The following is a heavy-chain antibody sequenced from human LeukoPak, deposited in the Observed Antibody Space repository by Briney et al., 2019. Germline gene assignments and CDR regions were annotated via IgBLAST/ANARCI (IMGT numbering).Heavy chain of an antibody. CDR2: FNTDRSRT. D-gene: IGHD3-3*01. Sequence: PGGSLRLSCAASGFTFSIYWMHWVRPPPGKGLVWVSRFNTDRSRTNYADSVKGRFIISRDSVKSILYLQMNSLRAEDTGVYYCARAVWSGYEYYMDVWGKGTTVIVSS. J-gene: IGHJ6*03. CDR1: GFTFSIYW. CDR3: ARAVWSGYEYYMDV. V-gene: IGHV3-74*01.